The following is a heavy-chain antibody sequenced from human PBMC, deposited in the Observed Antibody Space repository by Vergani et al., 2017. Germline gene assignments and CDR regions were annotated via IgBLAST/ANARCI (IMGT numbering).Heavy chain of an antibody. CDR1: GFTVSSNY. CDR2: IYSGGST. D-gene: IGHD1-1*01. CDR3: ARNWNAAYFDY. V-gene: IGHV3-53*04. J-gene: IGHJ4*02. Sequence: EVQLVESGGGLVQPGGSLRLSCAASGFTVSSNYMICVRQAPGKGLGWVSVIYSGGSTYYAESVKGRFTISRPKSKNTLYLQMNSLKAEDTAVYYCARNWNAAYFDYWGQGTLVTVSS.